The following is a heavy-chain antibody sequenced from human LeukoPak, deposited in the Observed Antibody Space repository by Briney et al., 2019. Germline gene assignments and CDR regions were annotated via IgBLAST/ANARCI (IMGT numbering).Heavy chain of an antibody. J-gene: IGHJ4*02. V-gene: IGHV5-51*01. CDR2: IYPGDSDS. CDR1: GYSFTSYW. Sequence: GGSLKISRKGSGYSFTSYWVAWVRQMPGKGLEWMGIIYPGDSDSRYSPSFQGQVTISADKSITTAYLQWSSLKASDTAMYYCARHDRNPLTGYYSFDYWGQGTLVTVSS. CDR3: ARHDRNPLTGYYSFDY. D-gene: IGHD3-9*01.